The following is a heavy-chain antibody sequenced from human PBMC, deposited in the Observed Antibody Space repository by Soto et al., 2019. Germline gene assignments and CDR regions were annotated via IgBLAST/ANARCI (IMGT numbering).Heavy chain of an antibody. CDR2: INPYNGDT. D-gene: IGHD3-9*01. CDR1: GYTFTGYY. J-gene: IGHJ6*02. V-gene: IGHV1-2*02. CDR3: ARARFYDILTGPKDYYYGMDV. Sequence: ASVKVSCKASGYTFTGYYMHWVRQAPGQGLEWMGWINPYNGDTNYAQKFWGRVTMTTDTSTSTAYMEVRSLTSDDTAVYYCARARFYDILTGPKDYYYGMDVWGQGTTVTVSS.